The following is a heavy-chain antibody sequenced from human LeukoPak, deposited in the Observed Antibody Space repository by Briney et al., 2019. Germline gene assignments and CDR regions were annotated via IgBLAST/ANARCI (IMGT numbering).Heavy chain of an antibody. D-gene: IGHD3-3*01. CDR3: AAQYYDFWSGYSPMDV. CDR1: GFTFSSYW. J-gene: IGHJ6*02. Sequence: PGGSLRLSCAASGFTFSSYWMSWVRQAPGKGLEWVANIKQDGSEKYYVDSVKGRFTISRDSAKNSLYLQMNSLRAEDTAVYYCAAQYYDFWSGYSPMDVWGQGTTVTVSS. V-gene: IGHV3-7*01. CDR2: IKQDGSEK.